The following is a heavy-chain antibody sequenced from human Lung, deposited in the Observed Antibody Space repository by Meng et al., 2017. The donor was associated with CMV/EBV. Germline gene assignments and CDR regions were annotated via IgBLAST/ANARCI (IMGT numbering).Heavy chain of an antibody. V-gene: IGHV3-48*03. CDR2: ISSSGSTI. J-gene: IGHJ6*02. CDR3: ARGFGEPSMDV. CDR1: GFTFSSYE. Sequence: GESLKTSCAASGFTFSSYEMNWVRQAPGKGLGWVSYISSSGSTIYYADSVKGQFTISRDNAKNPLYVQMNSLRAEDTAVYYCARGFGEPSMDVWGQGTTVTVSS. D-gene: IGHD3-16*01.